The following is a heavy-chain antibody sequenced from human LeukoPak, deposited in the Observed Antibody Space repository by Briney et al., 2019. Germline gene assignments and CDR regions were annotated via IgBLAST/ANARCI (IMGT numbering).Heavy chain of an antibody. CDR2: IWYGGSNK. CDR1: GFTFSSYG. D-gene: IGHD3-22*01. J-gene: IGHJ4*02. Sequence: PGGSLRLSCAASGFTFSSYGMHWVRQAPGKGLQWVAVIWYGGSNKYYADSVKGRFTISRDNSKNTLYLQMNSLRAEDTAVYYCAKDGTYYYDSSGYYTQDYYFDYWGQGTLVTVSS. V-gene: IGHV3-33*06. CDR3: AKDGTYYYDSSGYYTQDYYFDY.